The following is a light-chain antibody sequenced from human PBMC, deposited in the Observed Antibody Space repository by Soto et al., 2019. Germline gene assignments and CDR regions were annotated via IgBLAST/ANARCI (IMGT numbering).Light chain of an antibody. J-gene: IGLJ1*01. CDR1: SSDDDNGYDS. CDR2: EVT. CDR3: SAETVHAAPSL. V-gene: IGLV2-14*01. Sequence: QSVLTPPASVSGSPGQSITISCTGTSSDDDNGYDSVSWYQQHPGKAPKLILYEVTNRPSGVSSRLSGYKSGNTAALTISRLPAQGGAYYYGSAETVHAAPSLFASETK.